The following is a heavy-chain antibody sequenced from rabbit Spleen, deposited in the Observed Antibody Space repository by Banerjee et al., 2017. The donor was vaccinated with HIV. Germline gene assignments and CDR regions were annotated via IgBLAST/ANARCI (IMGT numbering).Heavy chain of an antibody. Sequence: QQQLEESGGGLVKPGGTLTLACKASGVSFSGSSYMCWVRQAPGKGLEWIACIDAGSSGFTYFASWAKGRFIMSRTSSTTVTLQMTSLTAADTATYFCARDLVAVIGWNFNLWGQGTLVTVS. CDR1: GVSFSGSSY. D-gene: IGHD1-1*01. CDR2: IDAGSSGFT. J-gene: IGHJ4*01. CDR3: ARDLVAVIGWNFNL. V-gene: IGHV1S45*01.